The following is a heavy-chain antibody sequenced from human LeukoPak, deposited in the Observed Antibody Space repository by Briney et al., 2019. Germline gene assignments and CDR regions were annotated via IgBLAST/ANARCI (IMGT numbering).Heavy chain of an antibody. CDR2: IKSITDGGTA. D-gene: IGHD4-17*01. V-gene: IGHV3-15*01. J-gene: IGHJ4*02. Sequence: GGSLRLSCAASGFTFSNAYMTWVRQAPGKGLEWVGRIKSITDGGTADYAAPVKGRFTISRDDSKNTLYLEMNSLKTEDTAFYYCTTDPMTAVTNLGYWGQGTLVTVSS. CDR3: TTDPMTAVTNLGY. CDR1: GFTFSNAY.